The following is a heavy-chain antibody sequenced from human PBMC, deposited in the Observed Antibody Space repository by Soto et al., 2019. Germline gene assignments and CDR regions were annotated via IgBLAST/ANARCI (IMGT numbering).Heavy chain of an antibody. CDR3: ASIPPPLSNDAFDI. Sequence: LSLTCTVSGGSISSYYWSWIRQPPGKGLEWIGYIYYSGSTNYNPSLKSRVTISVDTSKNQFSLKLSSVTAADTAVYYCASIPPPLSNDAFDIWGQGTMVTVSS. V-gene: IGHV4-59*01. CDR2: IYYSGST. CDR1: GGSISSYY. J-gene: IGHJ3*02.